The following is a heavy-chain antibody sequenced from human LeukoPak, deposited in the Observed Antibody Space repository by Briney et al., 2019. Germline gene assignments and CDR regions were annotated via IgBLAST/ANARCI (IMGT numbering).Heavy chain of an antibody. V-gene: IGHV1-18*01. CDR1: GYTFINYG. J-gene: IGHJ4*02. CDR3: AREGAGSGWPDY. Sequence: GASGKVSFKGSGYTFINYGNSWVRQPPGQGLEWVGWINCYNDSTNYAQKLQGRVSMTTDTSTNTAYMELRRLRSDDTAEYYCAREGAGSGWPDYWGQGTLVTVSS. CDR2: INCYNDST. D-gene: IGHD6-19*01.